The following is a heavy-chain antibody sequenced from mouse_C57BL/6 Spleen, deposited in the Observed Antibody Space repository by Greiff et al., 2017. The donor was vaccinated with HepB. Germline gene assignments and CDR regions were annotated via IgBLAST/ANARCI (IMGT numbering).Heavy chain of an antibody. Sequence: EVKRVESGGGLVQPGGSLKLSCVASGFTFSDYYMYWVRQTPEKRLEWVAYISNGGGSTYYPDTVKGRFTISRDNAKNTLYLQMSRLKSEDTAMYYCARQNDYDEDYAMDYWGQGTSVTVSS. D-gene: IGHD2-4*01. V-gene: IGHV5-12*01. CDR3: ARQNDYDEDYAMDY. J-gene: IGHJ4*01. CDR1: GFTFSDYY. CDR2: ISNGGGST.